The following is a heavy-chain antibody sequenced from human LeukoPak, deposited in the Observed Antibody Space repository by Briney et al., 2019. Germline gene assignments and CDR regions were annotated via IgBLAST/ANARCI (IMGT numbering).Heavy chain of an antibody. V-gene: IGHV3-23*01. CDR3: AKDKIAAAGLD. J-gene: IGHJ4*02. CDR1: GFTFASYA. Sequence: GGSLRLSCAASGFTFASYAMSWVRQAPGKGLEWVSAISGSGGRTYYADSVKGRFTISRDNDKNSLYLQMNSLRAEDTALYYCAKDKIAAAGLDWGQGTLVTVSS. CDR2: ISGSGGRT. D-gene: IGHD6-13*01.